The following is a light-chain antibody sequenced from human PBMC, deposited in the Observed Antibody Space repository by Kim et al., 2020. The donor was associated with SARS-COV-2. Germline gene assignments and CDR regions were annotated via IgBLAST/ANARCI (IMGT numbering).Light chain of an antibody. CDR1: SGDVSDYTY. V-gene: IGLV2-14*03. CDR3: SSYTTSGTYV. Sequence: GQSLTITSTAPSGDVSDYTYVSRYQHHPLRAPNLMFSDVTERPSGVSHRFSASESRNTASLTISGLLPEDEADYSCSSYTTSGTYVFGTGTKVTVL. J-gene: IGLJ1*01. CDR2: DVT.